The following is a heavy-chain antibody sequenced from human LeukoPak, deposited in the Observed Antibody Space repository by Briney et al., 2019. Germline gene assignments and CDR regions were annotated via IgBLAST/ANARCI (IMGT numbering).Heavy chain of an antibody. CDR1: GGSISSGGYY. J-gene: IGHJ4*02. V-gene: IGHV4-31*03. CDR3: ARDSRRAVAGTSVDY. CDR2: IYYSGST. Sequence: SQTLYLTCTVSGGSISSGGYYWSWIRQHPGKGLEWIGYIYYSGSTYYNPSLKSRVTISVDTSKNQFSLKLSSVTAADTAVYYCARDSRRAVAGTSVDYWGQGTLVTVSS. D-gene: IGHD6-19*01.